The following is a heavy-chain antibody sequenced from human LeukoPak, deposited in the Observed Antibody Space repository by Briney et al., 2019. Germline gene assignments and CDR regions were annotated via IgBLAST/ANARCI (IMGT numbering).Heavy chain of an antibody. V-gene: IGHV4-4*07. Sequence: SETLSLTCTVSGGSISSYYWSWIRQPAGKGLEWIGRIYTSGSTNYNPSLKSRVTMSADTSKNQFSPKLSSVTAADTAVYYCARDSGSGWYDWFDPWGQGTQVTVSS. D-gene: IGHD6-19*01. CDR3: ARDSGSGWYDWFDP. J-gene: IGHJ5*02. CDR2: IYTSGST. CDR1: GGSISSYY.